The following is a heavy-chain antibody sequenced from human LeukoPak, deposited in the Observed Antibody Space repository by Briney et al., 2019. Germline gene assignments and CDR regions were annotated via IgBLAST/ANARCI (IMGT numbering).Heavy chain of an antibody. CDR3: ATSRVPWGLDV. CDR2: IKQDGSER. V-gene: IGHV3-7*01. CDR1: GFTFSSNW. J-gene: IGHJ6*02. Sequence: GGSLRLSCVASGFTFSSNWMSWVRQAPGKGLEWVANIKQDGSERYYVDSVKGRFTISRDNAKNSLYLQMNSLRAEDTALYYCATSRVPWGLDVWGQGTTVTVSS. D-gene: IGHD5-24*01.